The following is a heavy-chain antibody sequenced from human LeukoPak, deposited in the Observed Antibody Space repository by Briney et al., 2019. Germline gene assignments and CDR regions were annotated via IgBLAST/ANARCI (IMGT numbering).Heavy chain of an antibody. CDR3: AKSSVVGVELRVLEWLPSEVLAGGFDY. V-gene: IGHV3-23*01. J-gene: IGHJ4*02. Sequence: GGSLRLSCAASGFTFSSYGMSWVRQAPGRGLEWVSAISGGGGSTYYADSVKGRFTISRDNSKNTLYLQMNSLRAEDTAVYYCAKSSVVGVELRVLEWLPSEVLAGGFDYWGQGTMVTVSS. CDR2: ISGGGGST. D-gene: IGHD3-3*01. CDR1: GFTFSSYG.